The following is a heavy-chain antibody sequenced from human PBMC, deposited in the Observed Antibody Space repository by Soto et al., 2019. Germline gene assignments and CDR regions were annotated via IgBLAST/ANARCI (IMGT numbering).Heavy chain of an antibody. CDR2: INPSDGST. D-gene: IGHD3-10*01. J-gene: IGHJ6*03. Sequence: QVQLVQSGAEVKKPGASVKVSCKASGYTFINYYMHWVRQAPGQGLEWMGIINPSDGSTSYAWKFQGRVTMTRDPSTSTVYMELSSLRSEATAVYFCSRGALNYFGSGSYWQYYWYYMDVWGKGTSVTVSS. CDR1: GYTFINYY. V-gene: IGHV1-46*03. CDR3: SRGALNYFGSGSYWQYYWYYMDV.